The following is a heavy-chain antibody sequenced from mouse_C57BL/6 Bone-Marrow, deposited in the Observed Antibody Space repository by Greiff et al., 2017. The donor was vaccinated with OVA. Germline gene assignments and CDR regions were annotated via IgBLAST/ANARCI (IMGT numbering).Heavy chain of an antibody. V-gene: IGHV1-50*01. Sequence: VQLQQPGAELVKPGASVKLSCKASGYTFTSYWMQWVKQRPGQGLEWIGEIDPSDSYTNYNQKFKGKATLTVDTSSSTAYMQLSSLTSEDSAVYYCARPSRYYFDYWGQGTTLTVSS. CDR2: IDPSDSYT. J-gene: IGHJ2*01. CDR3: ARPSRYYFDY. D-gene: IGHD1-1*01. CDR1: GYTFTSYW.